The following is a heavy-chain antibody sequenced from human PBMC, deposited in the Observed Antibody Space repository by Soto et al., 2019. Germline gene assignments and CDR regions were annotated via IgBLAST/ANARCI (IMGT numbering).Heavy chain of an antibody. D-gene: IGHD4-17*01. Sequence: SETLSLTCAVSGGSISSGGYSWSWIRQPPGKGLEWIGYIYHSGRTYYNPSLKSRVTISVDRSKNQFSLKLSSVTAADTAVYYCARDLHGDPYFWGQGTLVTVPQ. J-gene: IGHJ4*02. CDR3: ARDLHGDPYF. CDR1: GGSISSGGYS. CDR2: IYHSGRT. V-gene: IGHV4-30-2*01.